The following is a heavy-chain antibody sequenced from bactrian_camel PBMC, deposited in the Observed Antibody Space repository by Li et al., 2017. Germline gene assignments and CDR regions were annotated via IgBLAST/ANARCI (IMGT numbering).Heavy chain of an antibody. CDR2: LNSAGSST. CDR1: GFTFSTYA. J-gene: IGHJ6*01. CDR3: VRDLGPTGYIFGY. Sequence: AQMVESGGGLVQPGGSLRLSCAASGFTFSTYAIAWVRQAPGKGLEWVSTLNSAGSSTYYADSVKGRFTISRDNAKNTVYLQMNSLKPEDTAVYYCVRDLGPTGYIFGYWGQRTQVTVS. V-gene: IGHV3S35*01. D-gene: IGHD5*01.